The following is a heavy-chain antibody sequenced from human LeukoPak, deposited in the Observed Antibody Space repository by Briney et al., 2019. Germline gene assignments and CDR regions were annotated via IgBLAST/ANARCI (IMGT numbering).Heavy chain of an antibody. CDR3: ARAYCSSTSCPGYFDY. Sequence: PSETLSLTSAVYGGSFSGYYWSWIRQPPGKGLEWIGEINHSGSTNYNPSLKSRVTISVDTSKNQFSLKLSSVTAADTAVYYCARAYCSSTSCPGYFDYWGRGTLVTVSS. CDR1: GGSFSGYY. CDR2: INHSGST. D-gene: IGHD2-2*01. V-gene: IGHV4-34*01. J-gene: IGHJ4*02.